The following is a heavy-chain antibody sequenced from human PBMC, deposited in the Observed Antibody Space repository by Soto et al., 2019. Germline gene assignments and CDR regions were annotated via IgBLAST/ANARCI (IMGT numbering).Heavy chain of an antibody. CDR2: ISYDGSNK. V-gene: IGHV3-30-3*01. Sequence: GGSLRLSCAASGFTFSSYAMHWVRQAPGKGLEWVAVISYDGSNKYYADSVKGRFTISRDNSKNTLYLQMNSLRAEDTAVYYCARDPGWELHRFDYWGQGTLVTVSS. CDR3: ARDPGWELHRFDY. J-gene: IGHJ4*02. D-gene: IGHD1-26*01. CDR1: GFTFSSYA.